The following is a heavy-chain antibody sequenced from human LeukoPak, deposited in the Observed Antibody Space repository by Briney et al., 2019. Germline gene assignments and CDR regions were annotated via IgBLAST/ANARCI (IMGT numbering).Heavy chain of an antibody. Sequence: GGCLRLSCAASGFTFSSYWMIWVRQAPGKGLEWVANIKQDGSEKYYVDSVKGRFTISRDNAKNSLYLQMNSLRAEDTAVYYCARVTMVRGVNYDYWGQGTLVTVSS. CDR3: ARVTMVRGVNYDY. D-gene: IGHD3-10*01. J-gene: IGHJ4*02. V-gene: IGHV3-7*01. CDR1: GFTFSSYW. CDR2: IKQDGSEK.